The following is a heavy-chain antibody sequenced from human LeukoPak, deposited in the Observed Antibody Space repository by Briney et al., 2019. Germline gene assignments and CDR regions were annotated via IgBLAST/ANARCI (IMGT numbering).Heavy chain of an antibody. J-gene: IGHJ4*02. Sequence: SVKVSCKASGGTFSSYAISWVRQAPGQGPEWMGGIIPIFGTANYAQKFQGRVTITADESTSTAYMELSSLRSEDTAAYYCAIYERGYLDYWGQGTLVTVSS. CDR1: GGTFSSYA. D-gene: IGHD5/OR15-5a*01. CDR3: AIYERGYLDY. V-gene: IGHV1-69*13. CDR2: IIPIFGTA.